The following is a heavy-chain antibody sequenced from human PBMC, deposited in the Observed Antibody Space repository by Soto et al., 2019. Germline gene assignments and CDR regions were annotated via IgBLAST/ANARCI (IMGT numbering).Heavy chain of an antibody. CDR1: GGTFSSYA. CDR3: ARDHAPLDSGSHQPWFAP. Sequence: GASVKVSCKACGGTFSSYAISWVRQAPGQGLEWMGGIIPIFGTANYAQKFQGRVTITADESTSTAYMELSSLRSEDTAVYYFARDHAPLDSGSHQPWFAPWGQGTLVTVSS. V-gene: IGHV1-69*13. CDR2: IIPIFGTA. D-gene: IGHD1-26*01. J-gene: IGHJ5*02.